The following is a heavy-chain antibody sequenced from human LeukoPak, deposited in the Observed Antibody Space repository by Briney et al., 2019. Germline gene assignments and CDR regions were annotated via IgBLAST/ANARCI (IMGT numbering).Heavy chain of an antibody. Sequence: ASVKVSCKASNYTFTSYGISWVRQAPGQGLEWMGWISAYNGNTNYAQKLQGRVTMTTDTSTSTAYMELRSLRSDDTAVYYCAKVPPLHDYYGSLFWGQGTLVTVSS. CDR3: AKVPPLHDYYGSLF. V-gene: IGHV1-18*01. CDR2: ISAYNGNT. J-gene: IGHJ4*02. CDR1: NYTFTSYG. D-gene: IGHD3-10*01.